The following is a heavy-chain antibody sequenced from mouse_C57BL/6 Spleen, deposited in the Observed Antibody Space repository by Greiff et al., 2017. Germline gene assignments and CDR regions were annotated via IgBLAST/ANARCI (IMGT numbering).Heavy chain of an antibody. CDR1: GFTFSDYG. Sequence: EVKLVESGGGLVKPGGSLKLSCAASGFTFSDYGMHWVRQAPEKGLEWVAYISSGSSTIYYADTVKGRFTISRDNAKNTLFLQMTSLRSEDTAMYYCARARGDYGDAMDYWGQGTSVTVSS. CDR3: ARARGDYGDAMDY. V-gene: IGHV5-17*01. CDR2: ISSGSSTI. J-gene: IGHJ4*01. D-gene: IGHD2-4*01.